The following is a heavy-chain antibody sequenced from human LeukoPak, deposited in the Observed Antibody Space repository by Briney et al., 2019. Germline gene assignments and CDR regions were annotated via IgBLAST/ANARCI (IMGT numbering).Heavy chain of an antibody. CDR3: ARADYCGGDCYSFDI. J-gene: IGHJ3*02. Sequence: GASVKVSCKASGYTFTSYAMNWVRQAPGQGLEGMGWINTNTGNPTYAQGFTGRFVFSLDTSVSTAYLQISSLKAEDTAVYYCARADYCGGDCYSFDIWGQGTMVTVSS. CDR1: GYTFTSYA. CDR2: INTNTGNP. D-gene: IGHD2-21*02. V-gene: IGHV7-4-1*02.